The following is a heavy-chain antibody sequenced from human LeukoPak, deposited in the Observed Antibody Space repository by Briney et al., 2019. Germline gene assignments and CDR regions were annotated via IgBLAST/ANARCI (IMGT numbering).Heavy chain of an antibody. Sequence: GGSLRLSCAASGFTFSSYAMSWVRQAPGKGLEWVSAISGSGGSTYYADSVKGRFTISRDNSKNTLYLQTNSLRAEDTAVYYCAKPKHIVVVIGWFDPWGQGTLVTVSS. V-gene: IGHV3-23*01. CDR2: ISGSGGST. D-gene: IGHD2-21*01. CDR1: GFTFSSYA. J-gene: IGHJ5*02. CDR3: AKPKHIVVVIGWFDP.